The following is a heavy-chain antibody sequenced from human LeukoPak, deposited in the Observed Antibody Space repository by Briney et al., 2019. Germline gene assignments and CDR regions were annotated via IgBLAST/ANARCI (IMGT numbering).Heavy chain of an antibody. D-gene: IGHD6-13*01. CDR3: ARGGAAPGHFDY. CDR2: ISTYSGNT. CDR1: GYSFAGYG. V-gene: IGHV1-18*01. Sequence: ASVKVSCKASGYSFAGYGISWVRQAPGQGLEWIGWISTYSGNTNYAHNLQGRITVTTETSTSTAYMELRSLRSDDTAVYYCARGGAAPGHFDYWGQGTQLTVSS. J-gene: IGHJ4*02.